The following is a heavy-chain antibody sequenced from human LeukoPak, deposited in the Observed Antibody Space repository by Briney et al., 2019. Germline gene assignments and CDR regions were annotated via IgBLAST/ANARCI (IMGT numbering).Heavy chain of an antibody. CDR1: GGSFSSFG. D-gene: IGHD3-10*01. Sequence: ASVKVSCKAFGGSFSSFGFNWVRQAPGQGLEWVGGIIPIFGTPNYAQKFQGRVTITTDESTNTAYMKVSSLRFEDTAVYYCARVPAHRDYYYMDVWGKGTTVTVSS. CDR3: ARVPAHRDYYYMDV. V-gene: IGHV1-69*05. J-gene: IGHJ6*03. CDR2: IIPIFGTP.